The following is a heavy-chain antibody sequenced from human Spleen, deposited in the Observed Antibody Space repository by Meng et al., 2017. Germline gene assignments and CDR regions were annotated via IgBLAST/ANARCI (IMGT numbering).Heavy chain of an antibody. CDR3: ARDRLSALPYYDSSVYTTGFDP. Sequence: QVQLQESGPGLVKPSGTLSLTCAVSGGSISSSNWWSWVRQPPGKGLEWIGEIYHSGSTNYNPSLKSRVTISVDKSKNQFSLKLSSVTAADTAVYYCARDRLSALPYYDSSVYTTGFDPWGQGTLVTVSS. V-gene: IGHV4-4*02. CDR2: IYHSGST. D-gene: IGHD3-22*01. J-gene: IGHJ5*02. CDR1: GGSISSSNW.